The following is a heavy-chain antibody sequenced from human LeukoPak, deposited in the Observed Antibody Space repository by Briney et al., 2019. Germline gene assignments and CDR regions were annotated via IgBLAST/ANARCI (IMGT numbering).Heavy chain of an antibody. Sequence: GGSLRLSCAASAFTVSNNHMTWVRQAPGKGLEWVSIVYAGSRTYYADSVKGGFTISTDNSKNTLYLQIDSLRAEDTAVYYCARVSPNSDGYNFDYWGQGTLVTVSS. CDR2: VYAGSRT. CDR3: ARVSPNSDGYNFDY. V-gene: IGHV3-66*01. J-gene: IGHJ4*02. CDR1: AFTVSNNH. D-gene: IGHD5-18*01.